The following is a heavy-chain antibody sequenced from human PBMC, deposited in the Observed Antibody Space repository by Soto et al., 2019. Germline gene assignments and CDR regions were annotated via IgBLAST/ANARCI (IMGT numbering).Heavy chain of an antibody. CDR3: AGEYFSGASGLDSHEY. D-gene: IGHD3-3*01. CDR1: GGSVSSGSFF. J-gene: IGHJ4*02. V-gene: IGHV4-61*01. Sequence: QVQLQESGPGLVKPSDTLSLTCTVSGGSVSSGSFFWAWIRQATGKGLEWMGSIDYIGTTYYNPSLKSRFVISVDSSTNRVSLRLNSVTAADTAVYYCAGEYFSGASGLDSHEYWGRGTLVTVSS. CDR2: IDYIGTT.